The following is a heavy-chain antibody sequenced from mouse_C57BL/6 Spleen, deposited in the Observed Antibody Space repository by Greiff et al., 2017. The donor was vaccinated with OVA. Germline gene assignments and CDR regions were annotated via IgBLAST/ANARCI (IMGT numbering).Heavy chain of an antibody. D-gene: IGHD2-3*01. CDR3: ARHDGYLEYFDY. CDR2: ITSKNGGT. V-gene: IGHV1-18*01. CDR1: GYTFTDYN. Sequence: VQLQQSGPELVKPGASVKIPCKASGYTFTDYNMEWGEKSPGTRLEWIGEITSKNGGTIYNQKFKGKATLTVDKSSSTAYMELRSLTSEDTAVYYCARHDGYLEYFDYWGQGTTLTVSS. J-gene: IGHJ2*01.